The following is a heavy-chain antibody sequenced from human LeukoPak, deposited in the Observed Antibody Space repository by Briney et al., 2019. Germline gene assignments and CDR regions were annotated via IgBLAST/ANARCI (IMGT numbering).Heavy chain of an antibody. CDR1: GFTFSRCD. J-gene: IGHJ4*02. CDR3: AKTGTGYSGYDFDY. CDR2: VLYDESLK. D-gene: IGHD5-12*01. Sequence: PGGSVRLSCGASGFTFSRCDMHWVRQAPGGGLEWVAFVLYDESLKYYADSVRGRVTISRDNSRNTLYLQMNSLRAEDTAVYYCAKTGTGYSGYDFDYWGQGTLVTVSS. V-gene: IGHV3-30*02.